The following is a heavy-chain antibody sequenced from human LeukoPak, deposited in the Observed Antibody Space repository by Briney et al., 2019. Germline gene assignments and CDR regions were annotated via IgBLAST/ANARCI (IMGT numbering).Heavy chain of an antibody. CDR3: ARDVGWPSGRFDY. J-gene: IGHJ4*01. CDR2: IWCDGSDK. V-gene: IGHV3-33*01. D-gene: IGHD1-26*01. CDR1: GFTFRNHG. Sequence: PGRSLRLSCAASGFTFRNHGMHWVRQAPGKGLAWVAVIWCDGSDKYHADSVKGRFTISRDNSKNTLYLQMNRLRAEDTAVYYCARDVGWPSGRFDYWGQGALVTVSS.